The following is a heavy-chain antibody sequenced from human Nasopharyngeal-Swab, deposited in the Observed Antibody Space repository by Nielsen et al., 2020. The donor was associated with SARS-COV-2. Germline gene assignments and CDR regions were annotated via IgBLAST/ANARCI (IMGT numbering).Heavy chain of an antibody. D-gene: IGHD6-19*01. Sequence: SETLSLTCAVYGGSLNNYWWSWIRQTPGKGLEWIGEIYHRGTTNYNPSLKSRVTISVDTSKNQFSLELISVTAADTAVYYCARHIRGWDASDIWGQGTTVTVSS. J-gene: IGHJ3*02. CDR2: IYHRGTT. CDR3: ARHIRGWDASDI. CDR1: GGSLNNYW. V-gene: IGHV4-34*01.